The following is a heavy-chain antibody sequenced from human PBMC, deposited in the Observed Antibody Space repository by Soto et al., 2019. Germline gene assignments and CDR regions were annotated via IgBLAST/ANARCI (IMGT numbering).Heavy chain of an antibody. CDR3: AHRRYDSSGYYGARGYYFDY. J-gene: IGHJ4*02. CDR1: GFSLSTSGVG. CDR2: IYWDDDK. V-gene: IGHV2-5*02. D-gene: IGHD3-22*01. Sequence: QITLKESGPTLVKPTQTLTLTCTFSGFSLSTSGVGVGWIRQPPGKALEWLALIYWDDDKRYSPSLKSRLTITKDTSNNQVVLTMTNMDPVDTATYYCAHRRYDSSGYYGARGYYFDYWGQGTLVTVSS.